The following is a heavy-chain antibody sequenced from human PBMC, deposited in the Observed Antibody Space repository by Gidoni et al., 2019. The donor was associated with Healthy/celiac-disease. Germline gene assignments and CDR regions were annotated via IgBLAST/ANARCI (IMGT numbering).Heavy chain of an antibody. V-gene: IGHV3-30*04. J-gene: IGHJ4*02. CDR1: GFPFSSYA. CDR3: ARGYGGNSEGLDY. D-gene: IGHD4-17*01. CDR2: ISYDGSNK. Sequence: QVQLVESGGGVVQPGRSLRLSCAASGFPFSSYAMHWVRQAPGKGLEWVAVISYDGSNKYYADSVKGRFTISRDNSKNTLYLQMNSLRAEDTAVYYCARGYGGNSEGLDYWGQGTLVTVSS.